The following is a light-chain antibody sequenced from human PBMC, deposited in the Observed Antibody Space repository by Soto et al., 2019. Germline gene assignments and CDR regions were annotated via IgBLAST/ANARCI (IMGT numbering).Light chain of an antibody. Sequence: QSVLTQPAYVSGSPGQSITISCTGTGSDVGGYNYVSWHQQYPGKAPKLVIYVVTNRPSGVSNRFSGSKSGNTASLTISGLQAEDEADYYCSSYTRGRTYVFGTGTKLTVL. CDR2: VVT. CDR3: SSYTRGRTYV. V-gene: IGLV2-14*03. CDR1: GSDVGGYNY. J-gene: IGLJ1*01.